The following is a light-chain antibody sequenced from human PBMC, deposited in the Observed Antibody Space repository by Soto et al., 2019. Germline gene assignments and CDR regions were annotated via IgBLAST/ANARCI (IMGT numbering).Light chain of an antibody. V-gene: IGKV1-39*01. CDR3: QQSYSTPPDT. CDR1: QSISTN. CDR2: AAS. Sequence: DIQMTQSPSSLSASVGDRVTITCRASQSISTNLNWYQKKPGKAPKLLIHAASSLQSGVPSRFSGSGSGTDFTLTINSRQPEDFATYYCQQSYSTPPDTFGQGTKLETK. J-gene: IGKJ2*01.